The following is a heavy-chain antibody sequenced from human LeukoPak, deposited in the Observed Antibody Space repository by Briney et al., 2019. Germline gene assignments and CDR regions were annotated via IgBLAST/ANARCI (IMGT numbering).Heavy chain of an antibody. J-gene: IGHJ4*02. V-gene: IGHV3-30*04. CDR1: GFTLSSFA. Sequence: QTGGSLRLSCAASGFTLSSFAMHWVRQAPGKGLEWVAVISYDGNTKYYADSVKGRFTISRDNSKNTLYLQMNSLRAEDTAIYYCRSGTDAFDYWGQGTLVTVSS. CDR2: ISYDGNTK. CDR3: RSGTDAFDY. D-gene: IGHD3-10*01.